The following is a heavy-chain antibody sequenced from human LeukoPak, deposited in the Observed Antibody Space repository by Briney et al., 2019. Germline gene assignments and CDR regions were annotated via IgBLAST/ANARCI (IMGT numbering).Heavy chain of an antibody. CDR1: GGSISSYY. CDR2: IYYSGST. CDR3: ARGSVLLWFGELLPINWFDP. D-gene: IGHD3-10*01. Sequence: SETLSLTCTVSGGSISSYYWSWIRQPPGKGLEWIGYIYYSGSTNYNPSLKSRVTISVDTSKNQFSLKLSSVTAADTAVYYCARGSVLLWFGELLPINWFDPWGQGTLVTVSS. V-gene: IGHV4-59*12. J-gene: IGHJ5*02.